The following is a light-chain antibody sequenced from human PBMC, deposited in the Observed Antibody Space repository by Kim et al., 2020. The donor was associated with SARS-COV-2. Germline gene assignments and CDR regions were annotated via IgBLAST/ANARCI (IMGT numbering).Light chain of an antibody. J-gene: IGLJ2*01. V-gene: IGLV2-14*03. CDR1: SSDVGGYDS. CDR2: DVN. CDR3: SSYTSSITLV. Sequence: QSALTQPASVSGSPGQSITISCTGTSSDVGGYDSVSWYQHHPGKAPKVMIYDVNQRPSGVINRFSGSKSGNTASLTISGLQAEDEADYYCSSYTSSITLVFGGGTQLTVL.